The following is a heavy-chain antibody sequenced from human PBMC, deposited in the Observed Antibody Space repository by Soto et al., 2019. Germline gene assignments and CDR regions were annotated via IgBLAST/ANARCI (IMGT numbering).Heavy chain of an antibody. D-gene: IGHD2-15*01. CDR2: ISGSGGST. CDR1: GFTFSSYA. V-gene: IGHV3-23*01. Sequence: GGSLRLSCAASGFTFSSYAMSWVRQAPGKGMEWVAAISGSGGSTYYADSVKGRFAISRENSKNTLYLQMNSLRAEDAAVYYCAKDLVGSNADYYDYWGQGTLVPVSS. J-gene: IGHJ4*02. CDR3: AKDLVGSNADYYDY.